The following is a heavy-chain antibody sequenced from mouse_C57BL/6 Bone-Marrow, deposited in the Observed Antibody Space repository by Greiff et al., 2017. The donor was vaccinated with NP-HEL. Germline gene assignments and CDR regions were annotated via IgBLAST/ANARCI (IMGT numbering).Heavy chain of an antibody. J-gene: IGHJ3*01. CDR2: FYPGSGSI. CDR3: ARHEERDYDYDGGPAWFAY. CDR1: GYTFTEYT. D-gene: IGHD2-4*01. Sequence: LVESGAELVKPGASVKLSCKASGYTFTEYTIHWVKQRSGQGLEWIGWFYPGSGSIKYNEKFKDKATLTADKSSSTVYMELSRLTSEDSAVYFCARHEERDYDYDGGPAWFAYWGQGTLVTVSA. V-gene: IGHV1-62-2*01.